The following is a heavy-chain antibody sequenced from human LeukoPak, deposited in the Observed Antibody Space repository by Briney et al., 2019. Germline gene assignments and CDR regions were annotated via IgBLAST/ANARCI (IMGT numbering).Heavy chain of an antibody. J-gene: IGHJ4*02. Sequence: SETLSLTCAVSGGSISSSNWWSWVRQPPGKGLEWIGEIYHSGSTNYNPSLKSRVTISVDKSKNQFSLKLRYVTAADTAAYYCAKYGSSWNIDYWGQGTLVTVSS. D-gene: IGHD6-13*01. CDR2: IYHSGST. CDR3: AKYGSSWNIDY. V-gene: IGHV4-4*02. CDR1: GGSISSSNW.